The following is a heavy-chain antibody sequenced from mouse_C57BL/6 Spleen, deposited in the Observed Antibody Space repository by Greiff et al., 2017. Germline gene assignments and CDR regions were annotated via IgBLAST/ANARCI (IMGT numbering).Heavy chain of an antibody. D-gene: IGHD2-2*01. CDR2: IHPNSGST. CDR1: GYTFTSYW. V-gene: IGHV1-64*01. Sequence: QVQLQQPGAELVKPGASVKLSCKASGYTFTSYWMHWVKQRPGQGLEWIGMIHPNSGSTNYNEKFKSKATLTVDKSSSTAYMQLSSLTSEDSAVYYCARESTMVSRFAYWGQGTLSLSLQ. J-gene: IGHJ3*01. CDR3: ARESTMVSRFAY.